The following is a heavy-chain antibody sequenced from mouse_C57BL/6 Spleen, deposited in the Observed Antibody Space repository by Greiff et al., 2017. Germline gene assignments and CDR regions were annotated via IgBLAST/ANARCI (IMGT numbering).Heavy chain of an antibody. V-gene: IGHV1-4*01. D-gene: IGHD2-4*01. Sequence: VQLQQSGAELARPGASVKLSCKASGYTFTSYTMHWVKQRPGQGLEWIGYINPSSGYTKYNQKFKDKATLTADKSSSTAYMQLSSLTSEDSAVYYCARRGDYDCFGDWGQGTLVTVSA. CDR3: ARRGDYDCFGD. CDR2: INPSSGYT. CDR1: GYTFTSYT. J-gene: IGHJ3*01.